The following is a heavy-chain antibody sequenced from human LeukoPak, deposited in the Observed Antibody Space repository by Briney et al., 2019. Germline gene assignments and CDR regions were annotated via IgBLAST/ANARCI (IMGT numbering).Heavy chain of an antibody. Sequence: SETLSLTCAVHGGSFSGYYWSWIRQPPGKGLEWIGEINHSGSTNDNPSLKSRVTISVDTSKNQFSLKLSSVTAADTAVYYCARGDGSGSYSSQYVDYWGQGTLVTVSS. J-gene: IGHJ4*02. CDR1: GGSFSGYY. D-gene: IGHD3-10*01. V-gene: IGHV4-34*01. CDR2: INHSGST. CDR3: ARGDGSGSYSSQYVDY.